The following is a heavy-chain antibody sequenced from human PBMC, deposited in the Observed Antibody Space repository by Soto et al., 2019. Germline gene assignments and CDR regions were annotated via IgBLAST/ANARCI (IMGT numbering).Heavy chain of an antibody. CDR3: ARARPEQYYYDSSGYYWFAFDI. CDR1: GGSISSYY. D-gene: IGHD3-22*01. Sequence: SETLSLTCTVSGGSISSYYSSLIRHTPGKGLEWIGYIYYSGSTNYNPSLKSRVTISVDTSKNQFSLKLSSVTAADTAVYYCARARPEQYYYDSSGYYWFAFDIWGQGTMVT. J-gene: IGHJ3*02. V-gene: IGHV4-59*01. CDR2: IYYSGST.